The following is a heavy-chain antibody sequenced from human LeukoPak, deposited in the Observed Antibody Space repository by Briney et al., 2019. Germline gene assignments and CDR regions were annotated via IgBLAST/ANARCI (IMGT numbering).Heavy chain of an antibody. V-gene: IGHV4-4*09. CDR3: ARYYYYYYYMDV. J-gene: IGHJ6*03. Sequence: KPSETLSLTCTVAGGSISSYYWSWIRQPPGKGLEWIGYIYTSGSTNYNPSLKSRVTISVDTSKNQSSLKLSSVTAADTAVYYCARYYYYYYYMDVWGKGTTVTVSS. CDR2: IYTSGST. CDR1: GGSISSYY.